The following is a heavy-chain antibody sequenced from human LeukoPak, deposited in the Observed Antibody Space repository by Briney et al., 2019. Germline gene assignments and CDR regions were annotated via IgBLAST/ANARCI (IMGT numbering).Heavy chain of an antibody. J-gene: IGHJ5*02. D-gene: IGHD3-10*01. CDR2: IYHSGST. CDR1: GYSISSGYY. CDR3: ARGKTYYYGSGSYYSAARWFDP. Sequence: PSETLSLTCTVSGYSISSGYYWGWIRQPPGKGLEWIGSIYHSGSTYYNPSLKSRVTISVDTSKNQFSLKLSSVTAADTAVYYCARGKTYYYGSGSYYSAARWFDPWGQGTLVTVSS. V-gene: IGHV4-38-2*02.